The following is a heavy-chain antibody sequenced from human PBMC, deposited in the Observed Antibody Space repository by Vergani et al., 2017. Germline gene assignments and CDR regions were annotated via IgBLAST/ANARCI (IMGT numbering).Heavy chain of an antibody. D-gene: IGHD2-2*01. CDR2: ISGGGGNT. V-gene: IGHV3-23*01. Sequence: EVQLLESGGGLVQPGGSLRLSCAASGFTFSSYAMSWVRPVPGKGLEWVSGISGGGGNTYYANSVKGRFTISRDNSKNTLYLQMNSLRADDTAVYYCAKGVYCSSTSCYEGRGYYYGMGVWGQGTTVTFSS. J-gene: IGHJ6*02. CDR3: AKGVYCSSTSCYEGRGYYYGMGV. CDR1: GFTFSSYA.